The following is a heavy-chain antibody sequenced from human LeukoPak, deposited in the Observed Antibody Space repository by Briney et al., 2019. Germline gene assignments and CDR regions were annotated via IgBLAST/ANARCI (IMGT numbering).Heavy chain of an antibody. CDR1: GFTFSTYW. J-gene: IGHJ4*02. V-gene: IGHV3-7*04. D-gene: IGHD6-19*01. CDR3: ARDAIAVAGPPLDS. CDR2: IKQSGNEK. Sequence: GGSLRLSCAASGFTFSTYWMTWVRQAPGKGLKWVANIKQSGNEKYYLDSVKGRFTISRDNTKSSLFLQMDSLRAEDTAVYYCARDAIAVAGPPLDSWGQGTLVSVSS.